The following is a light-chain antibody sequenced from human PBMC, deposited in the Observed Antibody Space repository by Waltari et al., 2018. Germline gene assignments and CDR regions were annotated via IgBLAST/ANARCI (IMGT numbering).Light chain of an antibody. V-gene: IGKV4-1*01. CDR1: QSVLYSSNNKNY. CDR3: QHYYNNPRT. CDR2: WAS. Sequence: DIVMTQYPDSLAVSLGERATINCKSSQSVLYSSNNKNYLAWYQQKPGQPPKLLISWASNRESGVPDRFSGSGSGTDFTLTISSLQAEDVAVYYCQHYYNNPRTCGQGTKVEIK. J-gene: IGKJ2*01.